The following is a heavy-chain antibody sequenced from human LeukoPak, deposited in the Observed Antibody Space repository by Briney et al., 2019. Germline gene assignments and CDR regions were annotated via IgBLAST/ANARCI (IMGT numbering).Heavy chain of an antibody. V-gene: IGHV1-69*05. Sequence: GASVKVSCKASGGTFSSYAISWVRQAPGQGLEWMGGIIPIFGTANYAQKFQGRVTITTDESTSTAYMELSSLRSEDTAVYYCARGDRLISYYHYYMDVWGKGTTVTVSS. CDR2: IIPIFGTA. D-gene: IGHD4-17*01. J-gene: IGHJ6*03. CDR3: ARGDRLISYYHYYMDV. CDR1: GGTFSSYA.